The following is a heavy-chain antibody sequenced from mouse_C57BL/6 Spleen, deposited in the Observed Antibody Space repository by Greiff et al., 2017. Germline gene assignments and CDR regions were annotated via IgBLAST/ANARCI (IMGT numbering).Heavy chain of an antibody. CDR2: IYPGAGDT. J-gene: IGHJ2*01. V-gene: IGHV1-82*01. D-gene: IGHD3-3*01. Sequence: QVQLQQSGPELVKPGASVKISCKASGYAFSSSWMNWVKQRPGKGLEWIGRIYPGAGDTNYNGKFKGKATLTADKSSSTAYMQLSSLTSEDSAVYFCARGGGQDYCDYWGQGTTLTVSS. CDR1: GYAFSSSW. CDR3: ARGGGQDYCDY.